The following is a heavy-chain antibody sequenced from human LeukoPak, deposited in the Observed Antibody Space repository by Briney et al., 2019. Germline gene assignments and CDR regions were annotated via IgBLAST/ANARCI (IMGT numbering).Heavy chain of an antibody. CDR3: ARFGRLLLGY. D-gene: IGHD2-15*01. V-gene: IGHV3-48*04. Sequence: PSETLSLTCTVSGGSISSSSYYWGWVRQAPGKGLEWVSYISSSSSTIYYADSVKGRFTISRDNAKNSLYLQMNSLRAEDTAVYYCARFGRLLLGYWGQGTLVTVSS. J-gene: IGHJ4*02. CDR1: GGSISSSSYY. CDR2: ISSSSSTI.